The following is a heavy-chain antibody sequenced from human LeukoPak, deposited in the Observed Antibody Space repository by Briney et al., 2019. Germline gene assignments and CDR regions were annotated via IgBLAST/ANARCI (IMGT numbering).Heavy chain of an antibody. CDR1: VGSLSGYY. J-gene: IGHJ5*02. Sequence: PSETLSLTCAFYVGSLSGYYWSGMRPPRGRGLEWIGEINHSGSTNYNPRLKSRVTISVDTSKNQFSLKLSSVNAADTAVYYCARDLPGMYYYGSGSSNWFDPWGQGTLVTVSS. V-gene: IGHV4-34*01. D-gene: IGHD3-10*01. CDR2: INHSGST. CDR3: ARDLPGMYYYGSGSSNWFDP.